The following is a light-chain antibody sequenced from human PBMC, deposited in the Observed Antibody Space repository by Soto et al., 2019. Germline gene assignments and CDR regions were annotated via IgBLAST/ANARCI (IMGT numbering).Light chain of an antibody. CDR1: QSISSW. J-gene: IGKJ4*01. CDR2: DAS. V-gene: IGKV1-5*01. CDR3: QQYNTSSSLT. Sequence: DIPMTQSPSTLSASVGDRVTITCRASQSISSWLAWYQQKLGRAPRLLIYDASSLESGAPSRFSGSGYGTEFTRTISSLQPDDFATYYCQQYNTSSSLTFGGGTKVEIK.